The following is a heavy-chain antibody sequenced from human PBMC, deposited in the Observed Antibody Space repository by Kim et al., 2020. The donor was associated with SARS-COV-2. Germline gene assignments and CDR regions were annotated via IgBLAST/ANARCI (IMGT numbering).Heavy chain of an antibody. V-gene: IGHV1-18*01. Sequence: ASVKVSCKASGYTFTSYGISWVRQAPGQGLEWMGWISAYNGNTNYAQKLQGRVTMTTDTSTSTAYMELRSLRSDDTAVYYRATEGGFYCTNGVCYTGYYYYGMDVWGQGTTVTVSS. CDR3: ATEGGFYCTNGVCYTGYYYYGMDV. J-gene: IGHJ6*02. CDR2: ISAYNGNT. CDR1: GYTFTSYG. D-gene: IGHD2-8*01.